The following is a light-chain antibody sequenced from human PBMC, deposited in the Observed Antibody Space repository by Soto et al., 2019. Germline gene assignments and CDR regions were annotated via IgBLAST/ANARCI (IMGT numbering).Light chain of an antibody. Sequence: EIRMTQSASTLCASVGDGVNIXCRASRGFSNGFGWYQQKLGKAPKRLIYDASILEDGGPSRFSGSGSVSEFTRTISSLQPDDFATYYGQQYNSYSWTFGPGTKVDIK. CDR1: RGFSNG. CDR2: DAS. V-gene: IGKV1-5*01. J-gene: IGKJ1*01. CDR3: QQYNSYSWT.